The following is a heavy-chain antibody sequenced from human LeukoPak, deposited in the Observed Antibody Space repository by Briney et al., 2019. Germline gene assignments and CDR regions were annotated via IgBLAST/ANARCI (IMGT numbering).Heavy chain of an antibody. CDR2: INPNSGGT. CDR3: ARGRRDSSGYYSY. Sequence: ASVKVSCKASGYTFPDYYIHWVRQAPGQGLEWIGWINPNSGGTNYAQKFQGRVAMTRDTSISIVYMELSRLTSDDTAVHYCARGRRDSSGYYSYWGQGTLVTVSS. J-gene: IGHJ4*02. V-gene: IGHV1-2*02. CDR1: GYTFPDYY. D-gene: IGHD3-22*01.